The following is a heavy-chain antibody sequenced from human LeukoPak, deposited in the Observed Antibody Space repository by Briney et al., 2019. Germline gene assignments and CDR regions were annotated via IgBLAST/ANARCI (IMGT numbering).Heavy chain of an antibody. D-gene: IGHD6-13*01. V-gene: IGHV1-46*01. J-gene: IGHJ4*02. CDR1: GYTFTSYY. Sequence: ASVKVSCKASGYTFTSYYMHWVRQAPGQGLEWMGIINPSGGSTSYAQNFQGRVTMTRDTSISTAYMELSSLKSEDTAVYYCARGHAPSSSPDYWGQGTLVTVSS. CDR2: INPSGGST. CDR3: ARGHAPSSSPDY.